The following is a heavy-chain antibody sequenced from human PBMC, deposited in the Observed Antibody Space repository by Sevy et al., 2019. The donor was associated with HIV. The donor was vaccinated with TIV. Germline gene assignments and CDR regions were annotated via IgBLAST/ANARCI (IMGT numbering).Heavy chain of an antibody. Sequence: SETLSLTCTVSGGSISSYYWSWIRQPAGKGLEWIGRIYTSGSTNYNPSLKSRFTMSVDTSKNQFSLKLSSVTAADTAVYYCASSIYDSSGYHLGTLDYWGQGTLVTVSS. CDR2: IYTSGST. V-gene: IGHV4-4*07. J-gene: IGHJ4*02. D-gene: IGHD3-22*01. CDR3: ASSIYDSSGYHLGTLDY. CDR1: GGSISSYY.